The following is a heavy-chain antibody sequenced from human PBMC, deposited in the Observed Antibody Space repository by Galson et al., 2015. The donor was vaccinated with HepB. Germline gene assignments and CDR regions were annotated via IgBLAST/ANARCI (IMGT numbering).Heavy chain of an antibody. V-gene: IGHV3-74*01. CDR2: INSDGSTA. J-gene: IGHJ4*02. D-gene: IGHD2-15*01. CDR1: GFTFSSSR. Sequence: SLRLSCAASGFTFSSSRMHWVRQAPGKGLVWVSRINSDGSTASSADSVKGRFTISRDNAKNTLYLQMNSLRAEDTAVYYCAKDLMVAEYWGQGTLVTVSS. CDR3: AKDLMVAEY.